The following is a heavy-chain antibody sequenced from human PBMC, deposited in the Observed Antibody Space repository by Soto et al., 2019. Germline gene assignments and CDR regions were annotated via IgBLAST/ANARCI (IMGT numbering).Heavy chain of an antibody. Sequence: GASVKVSCKASGYTFTSYYMHWVRQAPGQGLEWMGIINPSGGSTSYAQEFQGRVTMTRDTSTSTVYMELSSLRSEDTAVYYCARDDGSSSSWSYYYYYGMDVWGQGTTVTVSS. J-gene: IGHJ6*02. V-gene: IGHV1-46*03. CDR3: ARDDGSSSSWSYYYYYGMDV. D-gene: IGHD6-13*01. CDR2: INPSGGST. CDR1: GYTFTSYY.